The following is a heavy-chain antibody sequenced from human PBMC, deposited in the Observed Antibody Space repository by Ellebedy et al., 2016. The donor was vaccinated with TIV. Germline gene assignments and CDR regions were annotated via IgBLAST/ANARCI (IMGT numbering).Heavy chain of an antibody. J-gene: IGHJ6*02. CDR2: IYTNERT. CDR3: ARDDIVGAPWHIGMNV. Sequence: SETLSLXXTVSGVSISSYYWSWIRQPAGKGLEWIGRIYTNERTNYNPSVQSRVTMSVDPSKNQFSLTLTSVSAADTGVYFCARDDIVGAPWHIGMNVWGQGTTVTVSS. D-gene: IGHD1-26*01. CDR1: GVSISSYY. V-gene: IGHV4-4*07.